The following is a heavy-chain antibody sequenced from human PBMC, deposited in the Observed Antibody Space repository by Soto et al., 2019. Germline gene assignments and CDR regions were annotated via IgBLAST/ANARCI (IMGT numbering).Heavy chain of an antibody. V-gene: IGHV4-30-2*01. CDR1: GGSISSGGYS. Sequence: QLQLQESGSGLVKPSQTLSLPCAVSGGSISSGGYSWSWLRQPPGKGLEWIGYIYHSGSTYYNRSLKCRVTIAVDRAKIQFSLKLSSVTAAVTAVYDCARVPGLWGRGTLGTVSS. J-gene: IGHJ2*01. CDR2: IYHSGST. CDR3: ARVPGL.